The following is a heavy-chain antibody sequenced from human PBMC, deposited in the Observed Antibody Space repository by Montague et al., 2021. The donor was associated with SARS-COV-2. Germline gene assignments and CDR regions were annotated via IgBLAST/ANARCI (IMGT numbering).Heavy chain of an antibody. CDR1: GGSFSGHY. J-gene: IGHJ4*02. CDR3: ARGARQGYGFRLGSFDY. D-gene: IGHD3-10*01. V-gene: IGHV4-34*01. Sequence: SETLSLTCAVYGGSFSGHYWNWIRQPPGKGLEWIGEINHSGSTNNNPSLKSRVPMSVDTSKNQFSLKLSSVTAADTAVYYCARGARQGYGFRLGSFDYWGQGTLVTVSS. CDR2: INHSGST.